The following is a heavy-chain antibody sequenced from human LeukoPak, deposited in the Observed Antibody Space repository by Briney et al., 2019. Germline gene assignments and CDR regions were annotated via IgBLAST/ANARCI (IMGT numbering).Heavy chain of an antibody. CDR1: GFTFSSYW. D-gene: IGHD6-6*01. CDR3: ARDVRPDY. CDR2: IKQDGTEK. Sequence: GGSLRLSCAASGFTFSSYWMSWVRQAPGEGLEWVANIKQDGTEKYYMDSVKGRFSISRDNAKNSLYLQMNALGAEDTAVYYCARDVRPDYWGQGTLVTVST. V-gene: IGHV3-7*04. J-gene: IGHJ4*02.